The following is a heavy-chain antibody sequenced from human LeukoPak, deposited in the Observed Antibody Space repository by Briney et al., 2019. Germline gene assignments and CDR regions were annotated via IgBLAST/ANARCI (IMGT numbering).Heavy chain of an antibody. J-gene: IGHJ5*02. D-gene: IGHD1-7*01. V-gene: IGHV3-21*01. CDR3: ARGDDWNYGPFDP. Sequence: IISSSSYIYYADSVKGRFTISRDNAKNSLYLQMNSLRAEDTAVYYCARGDDWNYGPFDPWGQGTLVTVSS. CDR2: IISSSSYI.